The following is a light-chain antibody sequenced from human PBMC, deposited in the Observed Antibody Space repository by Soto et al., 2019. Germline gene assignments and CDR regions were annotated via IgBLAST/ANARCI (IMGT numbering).Light chain of an antibody. CDR3: GSYTRSSTYV. CDR2: DVS. Sequence: QSVLTQPASVSGSPGQSITISCTGTSSDIGNYNYVSWYQQDPGKAPKLMIYDVSNRPSGVSNRFSGSKSGITASLTISGLQAEDEADYYCGSYTRSSTYVFGTGTKVTVL. V-gene: IGLV2-14*01. CDR1: SSDIGNYNY. J-gene: IGLJ1*01.